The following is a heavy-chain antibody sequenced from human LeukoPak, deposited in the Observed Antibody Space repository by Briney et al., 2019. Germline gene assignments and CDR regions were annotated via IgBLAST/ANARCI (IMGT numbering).Heavy chain of an antibody. D-gene: IGHD3-22*01. CDR2: ISSSSSYI. J-gene: IGHJ3*02. Sequence: GGSLRLSCAASGFTFSSYSMNWVRQAPGKGLEWVSSISSSSSYIYYADSVKGRFTISRDNAKNSLYLQMNSLRAEDTAVYYCARDRAPVGYYDSSGPDAFDIWGQGTMVTVSS. CDR1: GFTFSSYS. CDR3: ARDRAPVGYYDSSGPDAFDI. V-gene: IGHV3-21*01.